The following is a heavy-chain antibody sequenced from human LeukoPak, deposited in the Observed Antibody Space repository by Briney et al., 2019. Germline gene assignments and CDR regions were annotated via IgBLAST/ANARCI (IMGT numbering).Heavy chain of an antibody. CDR3: ARDPLRLTGDFDY. Sequence: GASVKVSCKASGYTFTSYGISWVRQAPGQGLEWMGWISAYNGNTNYAQKLQGRVTMTTDTSTSTAYVELRSLRSDDTAVYYCARDPLRLTGDFDYWGQGTLVTVSS. CDR1: GYTFTSYG. J-gene: IGHJ4*02. CDR2: ISAYNGNT. D-gene: IGHD7-27*01. V-gene: IGHV1-18*01.